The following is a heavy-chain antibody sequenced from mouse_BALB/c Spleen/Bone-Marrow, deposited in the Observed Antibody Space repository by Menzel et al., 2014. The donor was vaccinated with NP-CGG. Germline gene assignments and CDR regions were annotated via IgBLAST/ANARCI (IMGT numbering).Heavy chain of an antibody. Sequence: QVQLQQSGAELVMPGASVKMSCKASGYTFTDYWMHWVKQRPGQGLEWIGAIDTSDSYTSYNQKFKGKATLTVDESSSTAYMQLNSLTSEDSAVYYCARVAWDDAYWGQGTLVPFSA. CDR3: ARVAWDDAY. D-gene: IGHD4-1*01. CDR2: IDTSDSYT. CDR1: GYTFTDYW. V-gene: IGHV1-69*01. J-gene: IGHJ3*01.